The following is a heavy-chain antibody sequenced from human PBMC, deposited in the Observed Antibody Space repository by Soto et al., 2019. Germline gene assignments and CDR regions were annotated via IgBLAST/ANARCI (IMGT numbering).Heavy chain of an antibody. CDR1: GYTLTSYS. CDR3: VRDEISSAGLDP. CDR2: INAYNGNT. V-gene: IGHV1-18*01. Sequence: ASVKVSCKASGYTLTSYSIHWVRQAPGQRLEWMGWINAYNGNTNYAQKLQGRVTMTTDTPTSTAYMELRSLRSDDTAFYYCVRDEISSAGLDPWGQGTLVTVSS. J-gene: IGHJ5*02.